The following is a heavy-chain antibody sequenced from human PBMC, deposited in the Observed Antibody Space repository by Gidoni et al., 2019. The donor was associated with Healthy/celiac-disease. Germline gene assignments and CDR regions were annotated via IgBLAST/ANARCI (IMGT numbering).Heavy chain of an antibody. V-gene: IGHV1-69*01. D-gene: IGHD3-3*01. CDR2: IIPIFGTA. CDR1: GGTFSSYA. CDR3: ARDQGYDFWSGYYSRIGMDV. Sequence: QVQLVQSGAEVKKPGSSVKVSCKASGGTFSSYAISWVRQAPGQGLEWMGGIIPIFGTANYAQKFQGRVTITADESTSTAYMELSSLRSEDTAVYYCARDQGYDFWSGYYSRIGMDVWGQGTTVTVSS. J-gene: IGHJ6*02.